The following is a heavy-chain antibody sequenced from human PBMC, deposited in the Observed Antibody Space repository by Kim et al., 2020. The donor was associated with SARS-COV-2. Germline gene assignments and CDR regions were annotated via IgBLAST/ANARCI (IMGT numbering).Heavy chain of an antibody. Sequence: GGSLRLSCAASGFTFSSYGMHWVRQAPGKGLEWVAVIWYDGSNKYYADSVKGRFTISRDNSKNTLYLQMNSLRAEDTAVYYCVRAPQRWLPLWSDYWGQGTLVTVSS. CDR3: VRAPQRWLPLWSDY. CDR1: GFTFSSYG. D-gene: IGHD5-12*01. J-gene: IGHJ4*02. CDR2: IWYDGSNK. V-gene: IGHV3-33*01.